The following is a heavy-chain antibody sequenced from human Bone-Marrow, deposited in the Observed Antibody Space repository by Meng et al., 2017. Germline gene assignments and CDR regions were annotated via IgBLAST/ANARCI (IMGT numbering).Heavy chain of an antibody. J-gene: IGHJ4*02. CDR1: RYTFASYD. CDR3: ARDRSTRGGYNY. V-gene: IGHV1-18*01. Sequence: QVEVGQSGVEVKKPGASVKVLCRASRYTFASYDINWVRQATGQGLEWMGWISAYNGNTNYAQKLQGRVTMTTDTSTSTAYMELRSLRSDDTAVYYCARDRSTRGGYNYWGQGTLVTVSS. CDR2: ISAYNGNT. D-gene: IGHD3-16*01.